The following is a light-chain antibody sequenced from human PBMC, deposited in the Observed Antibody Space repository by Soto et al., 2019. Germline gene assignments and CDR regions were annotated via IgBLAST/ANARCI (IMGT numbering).Light chain of an antibody. Sequence: QSVLTQPASVSGSPGQSIAISCAGTSSDIGTYNHVSWYQQHPGKAPQLIIYEDINRPSGLSSRFSGSKSGNTASLTISGLQAEDEADCFCCSYTTSSTLVCGTGTKVTVL. CDR1: SSDIGTYNH. V-gene: IGLV2-14*01. J-gene: IGLJ1*01. CDR3: CSYTTSSTLV. CDR2: EDI.